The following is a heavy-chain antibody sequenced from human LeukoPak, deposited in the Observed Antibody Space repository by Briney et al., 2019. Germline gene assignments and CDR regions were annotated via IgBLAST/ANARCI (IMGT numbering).Heavy chain of an antibody. J-gene: IGHJ4*02. CDR1: GFTFSTYT. D-gene: IGHD3-9*01. CDR2: ISYDGSNR. Sequence: GGSLRLSCAASGFTFSTYTMHWVRQAPGKGLEWVALISYDGSNRYYADSLKGRFTISRDNSKNTLHLQMNSLRAEDTAVYYCARDKTKVTGYLNYWGQGTLVTVSS. V-gene: IGHV3-30-3*01. CDR3: ARDKTKVTGYLNY.